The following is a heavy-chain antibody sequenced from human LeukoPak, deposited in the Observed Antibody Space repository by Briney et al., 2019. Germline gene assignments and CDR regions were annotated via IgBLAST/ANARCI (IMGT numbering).Heavy chain of an antibody. V-gene: IGHV3-66*01. D-gene: IGHD3-16*02. CDR2: IYTGGKS. Sequence: GGSLRLSCAASGFTVSSNYMSWVRQAPGKGLEWVSLIYTGGKSYYADSVKGRFTLSRDNSKNTVYLQMTSLRVEDTAMYYCATIADLLYYFDSWGQGTLVTVSS. J-gene: IGHJ4*02. CDR1: GFTVSSNY. CDR3: ATIADLLYYFDS.